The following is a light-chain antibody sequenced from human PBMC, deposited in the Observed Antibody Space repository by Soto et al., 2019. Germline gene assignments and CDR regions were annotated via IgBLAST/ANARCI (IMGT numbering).Light chain of an antibody. CDR3: QQYMNWPT. V-gene: IGKV3-15*01. Sequence: EILMTQSRSTLSVSPGPRPTLPCRASQSVDSNLAWYQQKPGQAPRLLIFGASTRVTGIPARFSGGGSGTEFTLTISSLKSEDFAVYYCQQYMNWPTFGQGTRLEIK. J-gene: IGKJ5*01. CDR2: GAS. CDR1: QSVDSN.